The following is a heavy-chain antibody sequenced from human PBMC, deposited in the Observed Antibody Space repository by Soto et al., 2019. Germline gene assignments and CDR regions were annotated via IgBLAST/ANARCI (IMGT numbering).Heavy chain of an antibody. D-gene: IGHD2-8*01. J-gene: IGHJ6*02. CDR2: IIPSFGTA. CDR1: GGTFSSYA. CDR3: ACTVSNDYYCGMDV. V-gene: IGHV1-69*12. Sequence: QVQLVQSGAEVKKPGSSVKVSCKASGGTFSSYAISWVRQAPGQGLEWMGGIIPSFGTADYAQKFQGRVTITADESTSTAYMELSSLRSEDTAFYYCACTVSNDYYCGMDVWGQGTTVTVSS.